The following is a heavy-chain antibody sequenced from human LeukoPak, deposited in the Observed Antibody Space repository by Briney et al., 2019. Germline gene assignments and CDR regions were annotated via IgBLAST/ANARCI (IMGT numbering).Heavy chain of an antibody. D-gene: IGHD3-10*01. Sequence: GGSLRLSCAASGFTFSSYEMNWVRQAPGKGLEWVSYISSSGGTIYYADSVKGRFTISRDNAKNSLYLQMNSLRAEDTAVYYCARDSAGSGSYVGYFEYWGQGTLVTVSS. CDR1: GFTFSSYE. J-gene: IGHJ4*02. CDR3: ARDSAGSGSYVGYFEY. CDR2: ISSSGGTI. V-gene: IGHV3-48*03.